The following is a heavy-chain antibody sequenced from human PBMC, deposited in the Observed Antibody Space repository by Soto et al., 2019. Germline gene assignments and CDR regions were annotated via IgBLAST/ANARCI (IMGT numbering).Heavy chain of an antibody. V-gene: IGHV4-34*01. D-gene: IGHD6-19*01. J-gene: IGHJ4*02. Sequence: PSETLSLTCAVYGGSFSGYYWSWIRQPPGKGLEWIGEINHSGSTNYNPSLKSRVTMSVYASKNQFSLKLSSVTAAVTSVYYCASRHSTGWYFDYWGQGTLVTVSS. CDR2: INHSGST. CDR1: GGSFSGYY. CDR3: ASRHSTGWYFDY.